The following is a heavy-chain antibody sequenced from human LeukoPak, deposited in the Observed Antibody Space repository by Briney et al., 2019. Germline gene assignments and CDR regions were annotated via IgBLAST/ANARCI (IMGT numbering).Heavy chain of an antibody. J-gene: IGHJ4*02. CDR1: GFAFNKYW. V-gene: IGHV3-74*01. CDR2: INGDGSTT. D-gene: IGHD3-22*01. Sequence: GGTLRLSCAASGFAFNKYWMHWVRQPPGKGLVWVSRINGDGSTTSYADSVKGGFTISRDNAKNTLYLKMSSLRAEDTAVYYCATGNYYDSRGYYTFGHWGQGTLVTVSS. CDR3: ATGNYYDSRGYYTFGH.